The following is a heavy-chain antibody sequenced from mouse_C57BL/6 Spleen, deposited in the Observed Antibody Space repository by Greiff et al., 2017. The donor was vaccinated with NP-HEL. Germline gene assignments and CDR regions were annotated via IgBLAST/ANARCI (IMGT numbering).Heavy chain of an antibody. Sequence: ESGPGLVKPSQSLSLPCSVTGYSITSGYYWNWIRQFPGNKLEWMGYISYDGSNNYNPSLKNRISITRDTSKNQFFLKLNSVTTEDTATYYCARKGGYYAMDYWGQGTSVTVSS. J-gene: IGHJ4*01. CDR3: ARKGGYYAMDY. V-gene: IGHV3-6*01. CDR1: GYSITSGYY. CDR2: ISYDGSN.